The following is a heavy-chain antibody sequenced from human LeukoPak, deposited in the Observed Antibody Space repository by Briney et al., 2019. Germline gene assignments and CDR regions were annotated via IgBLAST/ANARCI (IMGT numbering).Heavy chain of an antibody. Sequence: PSDTLSLTCSVSGGSLSSVNYYWSWIRQPPGKGLEWIGYIYYSGSTNYNPSLKSRVTISVDTSKNQFSLKLSSVTAADTAVYYCARDPSGYFNYWGQGTLATVSS. CDR3: ARDPSGYFNY. CDR2: IYYSGST. J-gene: IGHJ4*02. CDR1: GGSLSSVNYY. V-gene: IGHV4-61*01. D-gene: IGHD3-22*01.